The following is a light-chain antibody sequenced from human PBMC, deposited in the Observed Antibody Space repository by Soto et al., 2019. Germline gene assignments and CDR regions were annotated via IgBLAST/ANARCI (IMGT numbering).Light chain of an antibody. CDR2: DAS. CDR3: LQHHSYLWT. Sequence: EIVLTQSPGTLSLSPGERATLSCRASQSVTSNYLAWYQQKPGQAPRLLIYDASNRATGIPARFSGSGSGTEFTLTISGLQPEDFATYYCLQHHSYLWTFGQGTKVDIK. V-gene: IGKV3-20*01. J-gene: IGKJ1*01. CDR1: QSVTSNY.